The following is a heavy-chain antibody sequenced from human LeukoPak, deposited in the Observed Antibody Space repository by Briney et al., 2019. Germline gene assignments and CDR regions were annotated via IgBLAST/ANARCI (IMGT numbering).Heavy chain of an antibody. V-gene: IGHV1-69*01. Sequence: SVKVSCKASGGTFSSYAISWVRQAPGQGLEWMGGIIPIFGTANYAQKFQGRVTITADESTSTAYMELSSLRSEDTAVYYCARCILTGYYLYYGMDVWGQGTTVTVSS. CDR2: IIPIFGTA. CDR3: ARCILTGYYLYYGMDV. J-gene: IGHJ6*02. CDR1: GGTFSSYA. D-gene: IGHD3-9*01.